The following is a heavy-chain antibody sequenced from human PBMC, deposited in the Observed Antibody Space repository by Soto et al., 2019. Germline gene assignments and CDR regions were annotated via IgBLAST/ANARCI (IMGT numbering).Heavy chain of an antibody. CDR3: KRGVAYWGGDCYSY. V-gene: IGHV1-18*01. Sequence: ASVKVSCKASGYTFINYGISWVRQAPGQGLEWMGWISPSNGNTKYAQKLQGRVTMTTDTYTSTAYMELRSLRTDETANYKCKRGVAYWGGDCYSYWGQGTLVPVSS. CDR2: ISPSNGNT. D-gene: IGHD2-21*01. CDR1: GYTFINYG. J-gene: IGHJ4*02.